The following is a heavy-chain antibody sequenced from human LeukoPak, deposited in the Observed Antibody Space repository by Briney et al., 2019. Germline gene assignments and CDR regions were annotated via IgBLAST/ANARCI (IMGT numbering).Heavy chain of an antibody. CDR3: AKDGRDYFVSGSHYRGVPALDY. CDR1: TFTFSIYG. Sequence: GGSLRLSCAASTFTFSIYGMSWVRQAPGKGLEWVSGISGSGGNTYYAESVRGRFTISRDNSKNTLYLQMNSLRAEDTAVYYCAKDGRDYFVSGSHYRGVPALDYWGQGTLVTVSS. CDR2: ISGSGGNT. D-gene: IGHD3-10*01. V-gene: IGHV3-23*01. J-gene: IGHJ4*02.